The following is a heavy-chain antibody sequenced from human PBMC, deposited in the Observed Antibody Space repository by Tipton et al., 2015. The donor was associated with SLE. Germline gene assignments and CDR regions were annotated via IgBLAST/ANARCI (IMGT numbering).Heavy chain of an antibody. V-gene: IGHV1-18*01. CDR2: ISGYNGYT. CDR1: GYTFTNYG. CDR3: ARAPPLSSGWHGGFDY. J-gene: IGHJ4*02. D-gene: IGHD6-19*01. Sequence: QSGAEVKKPGASVKVSCKASGYTFTNYGISWMRQAPGQGLEWMGWISGYNGYTNYAHKLQGRVTMTTDTSTSTAYMELRSLRSDDTAVYYCARAPPLSSGWHGGFDYWGQGTLVTVSS.